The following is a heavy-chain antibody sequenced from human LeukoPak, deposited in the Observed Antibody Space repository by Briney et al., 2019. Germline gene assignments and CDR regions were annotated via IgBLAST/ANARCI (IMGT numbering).Heavy chain of an antibody. CDR3: ARSAYSSGWGVGDY. J-gene: IGHJ4*02. CDR1: GGSISSGSYY. Sequence: SETLSLTCTVSGGSISSGSYYWSWIRQPAGKGLEWIGEINHSGSTNYNPSLKSRVTISVDTSKNQFSLKLSSVTAADTAVYYCARSAYSSGWGVGDYWGQGTLVTVSS. D-gene: IGHD6-19*01. V-gene: IGHV4-61*10. CDR2: INHSGST.